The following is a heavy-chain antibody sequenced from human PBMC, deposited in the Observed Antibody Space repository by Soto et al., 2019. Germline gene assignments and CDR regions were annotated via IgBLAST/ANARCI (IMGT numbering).Heavy chain of an antibody. J-gene: IGHJ5*01. V-gene: IGHV4-4*02. D-gene: IGHD4-4*01. CDR1: GGSISSSNW. CDR3: ARDHEDPRDNDYNDPVYFRVGFDS. CDR2: IYHTGST. Sequence: SETLSLTCAVSGGSISSSNWWSWVRQPPGKGLEWIGEIYHTGSTKYNPSLKSRVTISVDKSKNQFSLKLRSVTAADTAVYYCARDHEDPRDNDYNDPVYFRVGFDSWGQGTLVTVSS.